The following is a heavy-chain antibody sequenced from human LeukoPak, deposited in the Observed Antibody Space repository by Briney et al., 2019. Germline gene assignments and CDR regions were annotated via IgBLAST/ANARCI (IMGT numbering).Heavy chain of an antibody. CDR2: IIPILGIA. D-gene: IGHD5-24*01. V-gene: IGHV1-69*04. CDR3: ARVGMTTPLLDY. Sequence: GVSVKVSCKASGGTFSSYAISWVRQAPGQGLEWMGRIIPILGIANYAQKFQGRVTITADKSTSTAYMELSSLRSEDTAVYYCARVGMTTPLLDYWGQGTLVTVSS. J-gene: IGHJ4*02. CDR1: GGTFSSYA.